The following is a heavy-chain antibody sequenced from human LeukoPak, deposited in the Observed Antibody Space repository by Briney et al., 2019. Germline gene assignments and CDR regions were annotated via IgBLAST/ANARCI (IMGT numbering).Heavy chain of an antibody. Sequence: SETLSLTCAVYGGSFSGYYWSWLRQPPGKGLEWIGEINHSGSTNYNPSLKSRVTISVDTSKNQFSLKLSSVTAADTAVYYCARGRSSMVRGYYYYYMDVWGKGTTVTISS. CDR1: GGSFSGYY. CDR3: ARGRSSMVRGYYYYYMDV. CDR2: INHSGST. J-gene: IGHJ6*03. V-gene: IGHV4-34*01. D-gene: IGHD3-10*01.